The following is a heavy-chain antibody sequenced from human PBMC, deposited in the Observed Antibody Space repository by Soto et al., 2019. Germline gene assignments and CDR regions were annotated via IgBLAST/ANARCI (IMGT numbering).Heavy chain of an antibody. CDR3: ARGIGSYSTSMDV. Sequence: PGESLKISCKGSGYSFTNYWIGWVRQMPGKGLEWMGIIYPGDSDTRYSPSFQGQVTISADKSISTAYLQWSSLKASDTAIYYCARGIGSYSTSMDVWGQGTTVTVSS. CDR2: IYPGDSDT. CDR1: GYSFTNYW. J-gene: IGHJ6*02. D-gene: IGHD6-13*01. V-gene: IGHV5-51*01.